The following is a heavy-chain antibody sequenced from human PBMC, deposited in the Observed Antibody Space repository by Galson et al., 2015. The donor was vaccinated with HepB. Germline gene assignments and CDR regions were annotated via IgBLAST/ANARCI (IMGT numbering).Heavy chain of an antibody. J-gene: IGHJ4*02. CDR2: ISYDGSNK. CDR3: ARDVGGQQLARGDY. CDR1: GFTFSSYA. V-gene: IGHV3-30*04. D-gene: IGHD6-13*01. Sequence: SLRLSCAASGFTFSSYAMHWVRLAPGKGLEWVAVISYDGSNKYYADSVKGRFTISRDNSKNTLYLQMNSLRAEDTAVYYCARDVGGQQLARGDYWGQGTLVTVSS.